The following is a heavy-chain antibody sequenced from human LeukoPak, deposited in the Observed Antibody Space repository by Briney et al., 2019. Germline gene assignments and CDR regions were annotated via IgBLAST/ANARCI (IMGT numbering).Heavy chain of an antibody. J-gene: IGHJ4*02. CDR3: AKGSRGDTAMVRSYFDY. CDR2: IRYDGSNK. D-gene: IGHD5-18*01. CDR1: GFTLSSYG. V-gene: IGHV3-30*02. Sequence: GGSLRLSCAASGFTLSSYGMHWVRQAPGKGLEWVAFIRYDGSNKYYADSVKGRFTISRDNSKNTLYLQMNSLRAEDTAVYYCAKGSRGDTAMVRSYFDYWGQGTLVTVSS.